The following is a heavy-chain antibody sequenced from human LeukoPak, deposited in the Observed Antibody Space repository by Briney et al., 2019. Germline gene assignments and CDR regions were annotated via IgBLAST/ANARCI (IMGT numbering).Heavy chain of an antibody. Sequence: ASVKLSCKASGYTFTNYGISWVRQAPGQGLERKGWISAYNGNTNYYQKLQGRVTMTTDTSTSTTYMELRSLRSDDTAVYYCAREGAMGRGVEPGPPLDYWGQGTLVTVSS. V-gene: IGHV1-18*01. J-gene: IGHJ4*02. CDR3: AREGAMGRGVEPGPPLDY. CDR2: ISAYNGNT. CDR1: GYTFTNYG. D-gene: IGHD3-10*01.